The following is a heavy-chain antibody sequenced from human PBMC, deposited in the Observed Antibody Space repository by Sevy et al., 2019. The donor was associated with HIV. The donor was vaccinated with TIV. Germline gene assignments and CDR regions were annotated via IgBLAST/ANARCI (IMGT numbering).Heavy chain of an antibody. CDR2: IYYSGST. Sequence: SETLSLTCTVSGGSISSYYWSWIRQPPGKGLEWIGYIYYSGSTNYNPSLKSRVTISVDTSKNQFSLKLSSVTAADTAVYDCARDPEGGMDVWGQGTTVTVSS. CDR1: GGSISSYY. D-gene: IGHD1-1*01. CDR3: ARDPEGGMDV. V-gene: IGHV4-59*13. J-gene: IGHJ6*02.